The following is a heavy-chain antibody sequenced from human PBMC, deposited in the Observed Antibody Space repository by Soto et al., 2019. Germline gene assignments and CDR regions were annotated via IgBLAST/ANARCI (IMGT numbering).Heavy chain of an antibody. V-gene: IGHV4-59*08. CDR3: ATLTLFGILAGYEYFDF. CDR1: GGSITSYY. Sequence: SETLSLTCSVSGGSITSYYWSWIRQPPGKGLEWIGYIHYSESPNYNPSLKSRVXMXLDTSKNQFSLKLSSVTAADTAVYYCATLTLFGILAGYEYFDFWGQGTLVTVSS. CDR2: IHYSESP. J-gene: IGHJ4*02. D-gene: IGHD3-9*01.